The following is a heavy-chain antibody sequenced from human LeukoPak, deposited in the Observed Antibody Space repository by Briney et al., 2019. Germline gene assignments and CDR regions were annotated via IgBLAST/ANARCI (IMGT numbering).Heavy chain of an antibody. CDR2: INHSGGT. V-gene: IGHV4-34*01. CDR1: GGSISSYY. J-gene: IGHJ4*02. CDR3: ARGIGELAAASYY. D-gene: IGHD6-13*01. Sequence: SETLSLTCTVSGGSISSYYWSWIRQPPGKGLEWIGEINHSGGTNYNPSLKSRVTISVDTSKNQFSLKLSSVTAADTAVYYCARGIGELAAASYYWGQGTLVTVSS.